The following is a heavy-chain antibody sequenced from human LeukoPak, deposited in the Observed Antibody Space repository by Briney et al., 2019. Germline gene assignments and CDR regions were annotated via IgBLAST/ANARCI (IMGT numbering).Heavy chain of an antibody. Sequence: SETLSLTCTVSGGSISSYYWSWIRQPPGKGLEWIGYIYYSGSTNYNPSLKSRVTISVDTSKNQFSLKLSSVTAADTAVYYCARGKGGPGFDYWGQGTLVTVSS. CDR3: ARGKGGPGFDY. CDR2: IYYSGST. V-gene: IGHV4-59*01. D-gene: IGHD3-16*01. J-gene: IGHJ4*02. CDR1: GGSISSYY.